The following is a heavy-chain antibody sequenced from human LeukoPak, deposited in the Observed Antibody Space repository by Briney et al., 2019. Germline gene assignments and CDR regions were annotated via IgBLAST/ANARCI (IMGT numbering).Heavy chain of an antibody. D-gene: IGHD4-23*01. Sequence: GESLKISCKGSGYGVSSYWIGWVRQMPGKGLEYMGIICPGDSDTRYSQSFQGQVTISADKSITTAYLQWSSLKASDTAMYYCARHTTVGGSLRFDYWGQGTLVSVSS. V-gene: IGHV5-51*01. CDR3: ARHTTVGGSLRFDY. CDR1: GYGVSSYW. J-gene: IGHJ4*02. CDR2: ICPGDSDT.